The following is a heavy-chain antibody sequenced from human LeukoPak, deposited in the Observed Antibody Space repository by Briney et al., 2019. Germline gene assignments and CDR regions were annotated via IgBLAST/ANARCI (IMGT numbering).Heavy chain of an antibody. D-gene: IGHD2-2*01. J-gene: IGHJ5*02. V-gene: IGHV3-21*04. Sequence: KTGGSLRLSCAASGFTFSSYSMNWVRQAPGKGLEWVSSISSSSSYIYYADSVKGRFTISRDNSKNTLFLQMNSLRAEDTAVYYCAKGGYCSSTSCYVGWFDPWGQGTLVTVSS. CDR2: ISSSSSYI. CDR1: GFTFSSYS. CDR3: AKGGYCSSTSCYVGWFDP.